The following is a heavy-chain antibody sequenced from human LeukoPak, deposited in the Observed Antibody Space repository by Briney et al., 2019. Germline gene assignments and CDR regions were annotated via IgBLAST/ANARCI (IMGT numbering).Heavy chain of an antibody. V-gene: IGHV3-7*03. CDR3: ASDSPRVGATGSNDH. CDR2: IKQDGNER. CDR1: GFIFSSYW. Sequence: GGSLRLSCAASGFIFSSYWMSWVRRAPGKGLEWVANIKQDGNERHYVDSVKGRFTISRDNSKNSLYLQMNSLRPEDTAVYYCASDSPRVGATGSNDHWGQGTQVTVSS. J-gene: IGHJ4*02. D-gene: IGHD1-26*01.